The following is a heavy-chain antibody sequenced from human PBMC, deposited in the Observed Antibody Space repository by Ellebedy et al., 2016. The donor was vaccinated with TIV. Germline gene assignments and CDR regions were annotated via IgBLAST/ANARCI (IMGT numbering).Heavy chain of an antibody. CDR1: GFTFSSYA. CDR2: ISVSGLNT. J-gene: IGHJ4*02. CDR3: AKDRYCSGASCYQYYFDY. D-gene: IGHD2-15*01. V-gene: IGHV3-23*01. Sequence: GESLKISCAASGFTFSSYAMTWVRQAPGKGLEWVSSISVSGLNTAYADSVKGRFTISRDNSKNTLYLQMNSLRAEDTALYYCAKDRYCSGASCYQYYFDYWGQGALVTVSS.